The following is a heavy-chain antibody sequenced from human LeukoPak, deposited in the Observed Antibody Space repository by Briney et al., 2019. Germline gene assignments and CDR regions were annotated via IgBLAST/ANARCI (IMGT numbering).Heavy chain of an antibody. D-gene: IGHD4-17*01. CDR1: DDSFSSQY. CDR2: ISYIGTT. V-gene: IGHV4-59*11. CDR3: ARALVTVTKGFDI. J-gene: IGHJ3*02. Sequence: SDTLSLTCAVSDDSFSSQYWTWIGQPPGKGRGGIGYISYIGTTNYNPSLKSRVTISIDTYTTQFSLTLSSVTAADTAVYYCARALVTVTKGFDIWGQGTMVSVSS.